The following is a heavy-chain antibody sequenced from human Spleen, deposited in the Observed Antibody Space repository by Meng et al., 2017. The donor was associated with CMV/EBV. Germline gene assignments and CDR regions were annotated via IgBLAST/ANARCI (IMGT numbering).Heavy chain of an antibody. CDR1: GYTFTGYY. V-gene: IGHV1-2*02. CDR2: INPNSGGT. CDR3: ARVVRRFPGITSHFEY. Sequence: ASVKVSCKASGYTFTGYYMYWVRQAPGQGLECMGWINPNSGGTEYAQKFQGRVTMTRDTSNSTAYIELSRLRSDDTAVYYCARVVRRFPGITSHFEYWGQGTLVTVSS. J-gene: IGHJ4*02. D-gene: IGHD1-14*01.